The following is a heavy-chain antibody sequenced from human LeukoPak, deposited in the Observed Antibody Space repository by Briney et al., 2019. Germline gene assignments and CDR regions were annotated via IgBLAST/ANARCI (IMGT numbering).Heavy chain of an antibody. J-gene: IGHJ4*02. V-gene: IGHV3-21*01. Sequence: GGSLRLSCAASGFTFSSYSMNWVRQAPGKGLEWVSSISSSSSYIYYADSVKGRFTISRDNAENSLYLQMNSLRVEDTVVYYCATMIWGGGFDYWGQGTLVTVSS. CDR2: ISSSSSYI. CDR3: ATMIWGGGFDY. CDR1: GFTFSSYS. D-gene: IGHD3-16*01.